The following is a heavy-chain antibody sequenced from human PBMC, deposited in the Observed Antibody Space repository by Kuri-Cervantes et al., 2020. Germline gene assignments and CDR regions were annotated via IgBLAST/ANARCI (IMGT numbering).Heavy chain of an antibody. V-gene: IGHV3-7*01. CDR2: IKQDGSEK. CDR1: GFTFSSYW. Sequence: GESLKISCAASGFTFSSYWMSWVRQAPGKGLEWVANIKQDGSEKYYVDSVKGRFTISRDNAKNSLYLQMNSLRAEDTAVYYCARDRSGSLDYWGQGTLVTVSS. D-gene: IGHD1-26*01. J-gene: IGHJ4*02. CDR3: ARDRSGSLDY.